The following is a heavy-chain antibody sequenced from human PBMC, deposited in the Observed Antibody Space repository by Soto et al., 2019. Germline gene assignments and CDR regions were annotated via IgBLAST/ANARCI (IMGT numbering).Heavy chain of an antibody. Sequence: PSETLSLTCAVYGGSFSGYHWSWIRQPPGKGLEWIGEINHSGSTNYNPSLKSRVTISVDTSKNQFSLKLSSVTAADTAVYYCARARANDYVWGSYRYYFDYWGQGTLVTVSS. J-gene: IGHJ4*02. D-gene: IGHD3-16*02. V-gene: IGHV4-34*01. CDR3: ARARANDYVWGSYRYYFDY. CDR2: INHSGST. CDR1: GGSFSGYH.